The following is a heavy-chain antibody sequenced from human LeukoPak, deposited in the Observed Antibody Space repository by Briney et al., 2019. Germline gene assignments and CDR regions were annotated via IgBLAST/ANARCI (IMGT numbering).Heavy chain of an antibody. D-gene: IGHD6-6*01. Sequence: ASVKVSCKASGYTFTTYYIHWVRQAPGQGLEWMGIINPSGGSTNYAQKFQGRVTMTRDTSTSTVYLELSSLRSENTAVYYCTRGGEYSASPGVYWGQGTLVTVSS. CDR3: TRGGEYSASPGVY. V-gene: IGHV1-46*01. CDR2: INPSGGST. CDR1: GYTFTTYY. J-gene: IGHJ4*02.